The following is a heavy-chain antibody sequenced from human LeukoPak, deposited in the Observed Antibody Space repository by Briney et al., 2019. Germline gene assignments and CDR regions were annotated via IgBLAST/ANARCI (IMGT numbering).Heavy chain of an antibody. J-gene: IGHJ4*02. V-gene: IGHV3-30*04. Sequence: LPGGSLRLSCVSSGFTFSSYAMHWVRQAPGKGLEWVAVTSYDGSNTFYGDSGKGRFTISRDNSKNTLYLQMNSLRAEDTAVYYCAKDNQRGYSYGFGYFDYWGQGTLVTVSS. CDR1: GFTFSSYA. CDR3: AKDNQRGYSYGFGYFDY. D-gene: IGHD5-18*01. CDR2: TSYDGSNT.